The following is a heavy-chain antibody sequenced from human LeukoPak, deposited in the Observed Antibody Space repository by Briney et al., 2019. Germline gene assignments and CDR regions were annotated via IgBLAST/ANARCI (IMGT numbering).Heavy chain of an antibody. CDR1: GFTFSSHA. V-gene: IGHV3-30-3*01. J-gene: IGHJ4*02. CDR3: TRDGRVDGAGENLDY. Sequence: GGSLRLSCAASGFTFSSHAMHWVRQAPGKGLIWVAVISYDGTKKFYADSLKGRLTISRDNSNNMLYLEIDSLRVEDTAVYYCTRDGRVDGAGENLDYWGQGTLVTVSS. CDR2: ISYDGTKK. D-gene: IGHD1-14*01.